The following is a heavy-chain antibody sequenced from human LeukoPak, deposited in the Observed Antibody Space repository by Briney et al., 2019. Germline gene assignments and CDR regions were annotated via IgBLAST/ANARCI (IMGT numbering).Heavy chain of an antibody. V-gene: IGHV7-4-1*02. CDR1: GYTFTSYA. J-gene: IGHJ5*02. CDR2: ISTNTGNP. CDR3: AREFLGSSWIDWFDP. D-gene: IGHD6-13*01. Sequence: ASVKVSCKASGYTFTSYAMHWVRQAPGQGLEWMGWISTNTGNPTYAQGFTGRFVFSLDTSVSTAYLQISSLKAEDTAVYYCAREFLGSSWIDWFDPWGQGTLVTVSS.